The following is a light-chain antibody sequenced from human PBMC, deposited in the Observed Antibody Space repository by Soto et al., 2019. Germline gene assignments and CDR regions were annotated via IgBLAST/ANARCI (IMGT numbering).Light chain of an antibody. Sequence: QSVLTQPPSVSGAPGQRVTISCTGSSSNIGAGCDVHWYQQVSGTAPKLLIYGNNNRPSGVPDRCSGSTGRTPPSLAITGPQAEDAAGYYRQPYYNSLRGDVFGNGTKVNV. CDR1: SSNIGAGCD. J-gene: IGLJ1*01. CDR3: QPYYNSLRGDV. CDR2: GNN. V-gene: IGLV1-40*01.